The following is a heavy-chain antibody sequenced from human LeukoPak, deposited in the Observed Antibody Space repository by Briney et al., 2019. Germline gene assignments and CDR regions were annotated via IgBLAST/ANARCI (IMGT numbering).Heavy chain of an antibody. Sequence: GGSLRLSCAASGFTFDHYDMHWVRQAPGKGLEWVSGISWNSGSIGYADSVKGRFTISRDNAKNSLYLQMNSLRAEDTALYYCAKAGLYSSGWYRRDLDYFDYWGQGTLVTVSS. J-gene: IGHJ4*02. V-gene: IGHV3-9*01. D-gene: IGHD6-19*01. CDR3: AKAGLYSSGWYRRDLDYFDY. CDR1: GFTFDHYD. CDR2: ISWNSGSI.